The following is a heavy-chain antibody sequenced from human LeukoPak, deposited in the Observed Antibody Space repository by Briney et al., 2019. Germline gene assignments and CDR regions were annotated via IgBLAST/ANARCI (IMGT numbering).Heavy chain of an antibody. CDR2: IYYSGST. CDR1: GGSISSSIYY. Sequence: PSETLSLTCTVSGGSISSSIYYWGWIRQPPGKGLEWIGSIYYSGSTYYNPSLKSRVTISVDTSKNQFSLKLSSVTAADTAVYYCARKRGYSGYEIDYWGQGTLVTVSS. J-gene: IGHJ4*02. V-gene: IGHV4-39*01. D-gene: IGHD5-12*01. CDR3: ARKRGYSGYEIDY.